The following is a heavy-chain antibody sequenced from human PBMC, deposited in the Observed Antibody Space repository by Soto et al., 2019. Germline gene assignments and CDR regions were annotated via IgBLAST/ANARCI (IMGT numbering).Heavy chain of an antibody. Sequence: QVQLVESGGGVVQTGRSLRLSCAASGFTFSSYAMHWVRQAPGKGLEWVALTSYDGSKKYYADSVKGRFTISRDNSKNTLYLQMNSLRAEDTAVYYCARATGGYDSTFDYWGQGTLVTVSS. D-gene: IGHD5-12*01. CDR2: TSYDGSKK. J-gene: IGHJ4*02. CDR3: ARATGGYDSTFDY. V-gene: IGHV3-30-3*01. CDR1: GFTFSSYA.